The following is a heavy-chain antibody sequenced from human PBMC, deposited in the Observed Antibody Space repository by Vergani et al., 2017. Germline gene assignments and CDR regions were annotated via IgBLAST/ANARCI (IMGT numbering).Heavy chain of an antibody. D-gene: IGHD6-13*01. CDR3: AGLDYSSSQNP. CDR2: ISWNSGSI. Sequence: EVQLVESGGGLVQPGRSLRLSCAASGFSFDDYAMHWVRQAPGKGLEWVSGISWNSGSIGYADAVKGRFNICRDNAKHSLYLQMNSLRAEDTALYYCAGLDYSSSQNPWGQGTLVTVSS. V-gene: IGHV3-9*01. CDR1: GFSFDDYA. J-gene: IGHJ5*02.